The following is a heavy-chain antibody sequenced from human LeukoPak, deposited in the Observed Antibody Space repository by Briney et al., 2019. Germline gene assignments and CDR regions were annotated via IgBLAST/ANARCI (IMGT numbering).Heavy chain of an antibody. CDR2: IIPIFGTA. V-gene: IGHV1-69*05. J-gene: IGHJ4*02. CDR3: AREYYYDSSGYLGY. D-gene: IGHD3-22*01. Sequence: SVKGSCKASGGTFSSYAISWVRQAPGQGLEWMGGIIPIFGTANYAQKFQGRVTITTDESTSTAYMELSSLRSEDTAVYYCAREYYYDSSGYLGYWGQGTLVTVSS. CDR1: GGTFSSYA.